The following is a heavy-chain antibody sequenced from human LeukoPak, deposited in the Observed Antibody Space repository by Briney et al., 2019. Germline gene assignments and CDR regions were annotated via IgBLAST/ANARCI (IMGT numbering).Heavy chain of an antibody. CDR2: ISSSSSYI. D-gene: IGHD2-2*01. CDR1: GFTFGSYS. V-gene: IGHV3-21*01. J-gene: IGHJ5*02. Sequence: GGSLRLSCAASGFTFGSYSMNWVRQAPGKGLEWVSSISSSSSYIYYADSVKGRFTISRDNAKNSLYLQMNSLRAEDSAVYYCARDRTGDFTASWTNWFDLWGRGILVTVSS. CDR3: ARDRTGDFTASWTNWFDL.